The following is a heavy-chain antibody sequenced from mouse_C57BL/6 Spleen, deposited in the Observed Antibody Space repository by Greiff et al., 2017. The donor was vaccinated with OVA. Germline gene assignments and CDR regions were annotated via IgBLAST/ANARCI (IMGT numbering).Heavy chain of an antibody. CDR2: IYPGDGDT. Sequence: VQLQQSGPELVKPGASVKISCKASGYAFSSSWMNWVKQRPGKGLEWIGRIYPGDGDTNYNGKFKGKATLTADKSSSTAYMQLSSLTSADSAVYFCGGYGGLYFDYWGQGTTLTVSS. V-gene: IGHV1-82*01. CDR3: GGYGGLYFDY. J-gene: IGHJ2*01. D-gene: IGHD2-2*01. CDR1: GYAFSSSW.